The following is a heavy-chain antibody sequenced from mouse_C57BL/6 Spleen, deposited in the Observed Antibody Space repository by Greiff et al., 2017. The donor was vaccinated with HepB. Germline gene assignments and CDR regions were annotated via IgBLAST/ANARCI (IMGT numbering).Heavy chain of an antibody. CDR1: GYSITSGYY. Sequence: ESGPGLVKPSQSLSLTCSVTGYSITSGYYWNWIRQFPGNKLEWMGYISYDGSNNYNPSLKNRISITRDTSKNQFFLKLNSVTTEDTATYYCARGGDYDYDPWFAYWGQGTLVTVSA. CDR2: ISYDGSN. D-gene: IGHD2-4*01. CDR3: ARGGDYDYDPWFAY. V-gene: IGHV3-6*01. J-gene: IGHJ3*01.